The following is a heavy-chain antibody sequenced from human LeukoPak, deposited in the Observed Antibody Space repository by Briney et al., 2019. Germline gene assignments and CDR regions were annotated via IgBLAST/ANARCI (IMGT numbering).Heavy chain of an antibody. CDR2: IIPVLSTA. J-gene: IGHJ5*02. V-gene: IGHV1-69*13. D-gene: IGHD3-16*01. CDR3: ARDTSEGDYAWWFDP. Sequence: SVKVSCKASGDTFSRYAISWVRQAPGQGLEWMGGIIPVLSTANYAQKFQDRVTITADESTSTDYMELSSLRSDDTAVYFCARDTSEGDYAWWFDPWGQGTLVTVAS. CDR1: GDTFSRYA.